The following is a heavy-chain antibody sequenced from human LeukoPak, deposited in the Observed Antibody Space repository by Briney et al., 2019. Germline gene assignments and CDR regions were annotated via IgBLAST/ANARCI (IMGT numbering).Heavy chain of an antibody. CDR3: ARTSTLYGDYGYYYYGMDV. J-gene: IGHJ6*02. Sequence: SETLSLTCTVSGGSISSYYWSWIRQPPGKGLEWIGYIYYSGSTNYNPSLKSRVTISVDTSKNQFSLKLSSVTAADTAVYYCARTSTLYGDYGYYYYGMDVWGQGTTVTVSS. V-gene: IGHV4-59*01. CDR1: GGSISSYY. CDR2: IYYSGST. D-gene: IGHD4-17*01.